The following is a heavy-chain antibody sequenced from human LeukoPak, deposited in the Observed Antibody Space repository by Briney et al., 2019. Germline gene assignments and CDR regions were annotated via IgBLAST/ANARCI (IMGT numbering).Heavy chain of an antibody. D-gene: IGHD6-13*01. CDR3: ARLSRIAAAGNFDY. CDR2: IKQDGSEK. V-gene: IGHV3-7*01. CDR1: GFTFSSYW. Sequence: GGSLRLSCAASGFTFSSYWMSWVRQAPGNGLEWVANIKQDGSEKYYVDSVKGRFTISRDNAKNSLYLQMNSLRAEDTAVYYCARLSRIAAAGNFDYWGQGTLVTVSS. J-gene: IGHJ4*02.